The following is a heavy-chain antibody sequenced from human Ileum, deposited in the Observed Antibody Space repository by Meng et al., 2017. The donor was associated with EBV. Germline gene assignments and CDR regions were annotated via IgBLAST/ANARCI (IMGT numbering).Heavy chain of an antibody. Sequence: HVPLGGPGPGVVNASATCSLSGAVSGGSISSSNWWSWVRQPPGKGLEWIGEIYHSGSTNYNPSLKSRVTISVDKSKNQFSLKLSSVTAADTAVYYCARDFGPHQLWYWGQGTLVTVSS. D-gene: IGHD3-16*01. CDR2: IYHSGST. V-gene: IGHV4-4*02. CDR1: GGSISSSNW. J-gene: IGHJ4*02. CDR3: ARDFGPHQLWY.